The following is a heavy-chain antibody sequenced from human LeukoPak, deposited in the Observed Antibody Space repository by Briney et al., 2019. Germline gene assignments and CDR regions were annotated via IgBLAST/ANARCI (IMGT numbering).Heavy chain of an antibody. D-gene: IGHD3-10*01. CDR2: FDPEDGET. CDR1: GYTLTELS. CDR3: ATAVDRGVYDY. Sequence: ASVKVSCKVSGYTLTELSMHWVRQAPGKGLEWMGGFDPEDGETIYAQKFQGRVTMIEDTSTDTAYMELSSLRSEDTAVYYCATAVDRGVYDYWGQGTLVTVSS. J-gene: IGHJ4*02. V-gene: IGHV1-24*01.